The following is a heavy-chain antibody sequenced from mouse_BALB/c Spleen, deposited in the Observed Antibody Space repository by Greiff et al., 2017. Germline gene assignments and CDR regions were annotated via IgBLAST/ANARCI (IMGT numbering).Heavy chain of an antibody. D-gene: IGHD1-1*01. J-gene: IGHJ4*01. CDR2: ISSGGSYT. CDR3: ARERYYGSSSMDY. Sequence: EVHLVESGGGLVKPGGSLKLSCAASGFTFSSYAMSWVRQSPEKRLEWVAEISSGGSYTYYPDTVTGRFTISRDNAKNTLYLEMSSLRSEDTAMYYCARERYYGSSSMDYWGQGTSVTVSS. V-gene: IGHV5-9-4*01. CDR1: GFTFSSYA.